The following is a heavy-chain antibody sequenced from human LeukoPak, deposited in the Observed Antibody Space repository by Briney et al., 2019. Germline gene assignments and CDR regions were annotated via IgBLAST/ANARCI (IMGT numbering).Heavy chain of an antibody. V-gene: IGHV3-21*04. CDR3: AKLVDSAGTAY. CDR1: GFTFSSYS. CDR2: ISSSSSYI. Sequence: GGSLRLSCAASGFTFSSYSMNWVRQAPGKGLEWVSSISSSSSYIDYADSVKGRFTISRDNSKNTIYLQMSSLRAEDTATYYCAKLVDSAGTAYWGQGTLVTVSS. D-gene: IGHD6-13*01. J-gene: IGHJ4*02.